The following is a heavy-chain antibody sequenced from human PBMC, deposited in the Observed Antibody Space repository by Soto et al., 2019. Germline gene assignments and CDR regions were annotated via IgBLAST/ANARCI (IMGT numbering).Heavy chain of an antibody. CDR1: GFTFSNAW. CDR2: IKSKTDGGTT. D-gene: IGHD3-16*01. CDR3: TTDQLALNMITFALQH. J-gene: IGHJ4*02. V-gene: IGHV3-15*07. Sequence: GGSLRLSCAASGFTFSNAWMNWVRQAPGKGLEWVGRIKSKTDGGTTDYAAPVKGRFTISRDDSKNTLYLQMNSLKTEDTAVYYCTTDQLALNMITFALQHWGQGTLVTVSS.